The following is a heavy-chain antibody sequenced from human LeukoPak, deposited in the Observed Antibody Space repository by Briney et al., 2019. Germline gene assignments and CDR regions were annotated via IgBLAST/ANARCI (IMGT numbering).Heavy chain of an antibody. CDR2: ISYDGSNK. Sequence: GGSLRLSCAASGFTFSSYAMHWVRQAPGKGLEWVAVISYDGSNKYYADSVKGRFTISRDNSKSTLYLQMNSLRAEDTAVYYCARDWGSGYYAAPIDYWGQGTLVTVSS. D-gene: IGHD3-22*01. V-gene: IGHV3-30-3*01. CDR3: ARDWGSGYYAAPIDY. J-gene: IGHJ4*02. CDR1: GFTFSSYA.